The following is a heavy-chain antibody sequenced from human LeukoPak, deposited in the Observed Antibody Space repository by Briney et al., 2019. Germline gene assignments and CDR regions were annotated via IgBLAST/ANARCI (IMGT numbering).Heavy chain of an antibody. D-gene: IGHD4-23*01. V-gene: IGHV4-34*01. J-gene: IGHJ6*02. Sequence: KASETLSLTCAVSGGSFTSYYWTWVRQPPGKGLEWIGEINHSGATNYDPSLKSRVTISVDTSKNQFSLKLSSVTAADTAVYYCARATLEVRWSYYYYGMDVWGQGTTVTVSS. CDR3: ARATLEVRWSYYYYGMDV. CDR2: INHSGAT. CDR1: GGSFTSYY.